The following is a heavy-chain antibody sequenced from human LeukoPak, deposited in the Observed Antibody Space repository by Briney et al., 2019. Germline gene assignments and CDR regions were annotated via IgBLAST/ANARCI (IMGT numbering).Heavy chain of an antibody. CDR2: IRYDGSNK. CDR3: AEGPHRFLSRGSHRSFFLDY. J-gene: IGHJ4*02. CDR1: GFTFSSYG. Sequence: GGSLRLSCAASGFTFSSYGMHWVRQAPGKGLEWVAFIRYDGSNKYYADSVKGRFTISRDNSKNTLYLQMNSLRAEDTAVYYCAEGPHRFLSRGSHRSFFLDYWGQGTLVTVSS. V-gene: IGHV3-30*02. D-gene: IGHD3-10*01.